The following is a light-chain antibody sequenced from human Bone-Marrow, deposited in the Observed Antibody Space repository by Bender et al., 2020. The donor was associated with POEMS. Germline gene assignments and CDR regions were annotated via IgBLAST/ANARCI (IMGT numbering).Light chain of an antibody. CDR2: EVT. Sequence: QSALTQPRPVSGSPGQSVTISCTGTTSDVGRYKYVSWHQQLPGQAPKVMISEVTKRPSGVPDRFSGSKSGNTASLTISGLQAEDEGDYYCQSYDNSLGGWVFGGGTKLTVL. CDR1: TSDVGRYKY. CDR3: QSYDNSLGGWV. J-gene: IGLJ3*02. V-gene: IGLV2-11*01.